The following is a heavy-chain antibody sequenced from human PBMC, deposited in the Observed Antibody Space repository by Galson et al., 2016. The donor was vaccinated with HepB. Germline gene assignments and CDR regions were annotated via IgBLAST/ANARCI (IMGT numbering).Heavy chain of an antibody. D-gene: IGHD4-11*01. J-gene: IGHJ4*02. CDR3: AAMTTLTGGFDF. CDR2: IFPVFGTT. Sequence: SCKASGGTFNSHGLSWVRQAPGQGLEYMGQIFPVFGTTNYPQKSQGRVTLTADESTRTASLELSSLRSEDTAVYYCAAMTTLTGGFDFWGQGTLVIVSS. V-gene: IGHV1-69*01. CDR1: GGTFNSHG.